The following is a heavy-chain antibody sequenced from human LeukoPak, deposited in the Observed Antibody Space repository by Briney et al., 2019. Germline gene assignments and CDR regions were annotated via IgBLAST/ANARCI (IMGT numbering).Heavy chain of an antibody. CDR2: IYTSGST. CDR1: GGSISSYY. D-gene: IGHD3-3*01. J-gene: IGHJ4*02. CDR3: ARGRHDFWSGYYFDY. Sequence: SETLSLTCTVSGGSISSYYWSWIRQPAGKGLEWIGRIYTSGSTNYNPSLKSRVTMSVDTSKNQFSLKLSSVTAADTAVYYCARGRHDFWSGYYFDYWGQGTLVTVSS. V-gene: IGHV4-4*07.